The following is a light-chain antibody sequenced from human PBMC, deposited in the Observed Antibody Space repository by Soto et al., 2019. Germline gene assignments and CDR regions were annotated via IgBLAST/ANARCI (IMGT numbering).Light chain of an antibody. CDR3: SSYTSTSTLV. CDR1: SSDVGYYNY. CDR2: DVS. Sequence: QSVLTQPASGSGSPGQSSTISCTETSSDVGYYNYVSWYQQHPGKAPKLMIYDVSNRPSGVSNRFSGSKSGNTASLTISGLQAEDEADYYCSSYTSTSTLVFGTGTKVTVL. V-gene: IGLV2-14*03. J-gene: IGLJ1*01.